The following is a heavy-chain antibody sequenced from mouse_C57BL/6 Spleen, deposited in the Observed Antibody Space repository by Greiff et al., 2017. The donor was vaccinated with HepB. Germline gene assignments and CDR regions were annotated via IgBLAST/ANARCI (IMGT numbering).Heavy chain of an antibody. J-gene: IGHJ4*01. Sequence: VKLMESGPELVKPGASVKISCKASGYAFSSSWMNWVKQRPGKGLEWIGRIYPGDGDTNYNGKFKGKATLTADKSSSTAYMQLSSLTSEDSAVYFCASLTTGGYAMDYWGQGTSVTVSS. CDR1: GYAFSSSW. CDR2: IYPGDGDT. D-gene: IGHD1-1*01. V-gene: IGHV1-82*01. CDR3: ASLTTGGYAMDY.